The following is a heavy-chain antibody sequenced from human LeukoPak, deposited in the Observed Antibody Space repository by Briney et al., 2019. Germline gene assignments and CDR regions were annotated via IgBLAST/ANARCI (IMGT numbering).Heavy chain of an antibody. CDR1: GGSISSGDYY. CDR2: IYYSGST. Sequence: SQTLSLTCTVSGGSISSGDYYWSWIRQPPGKGLEWIGYIYYSGSTYYNPSLKSRVTISVDTSKNQFSLKLSSVTAADTAVYYCARVSSSHDAFDIWGQGTMDTVSS. V-gene: IGHV4-30-4*01. D-gene: IGHD3-16*02. CDR3: ARVSSSHDAFDI. J-gene: IGHJ3*02.